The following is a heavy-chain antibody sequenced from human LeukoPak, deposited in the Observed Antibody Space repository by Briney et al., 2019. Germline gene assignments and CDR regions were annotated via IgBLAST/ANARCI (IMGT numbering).Heavy chain of an antibody. Sequence: PSETLSLTCAVYGGSFSGYYWSWIRQPAGKGLEWIGQINHSGSTNYNPSLKSRVTISVDTSKNQFSLKLSSVTAADTAVYYCRIAARPVYRGGGPDYWGQGTLVTVSS. V-gene: IGHV4-34*01. CDR1: GGSFSGYY. D-gene: IGHD6-6*01. J-gene: IGHJ4*02. CDR3: RIAARPVYRGGGPDY. CDR2: INHSGST.